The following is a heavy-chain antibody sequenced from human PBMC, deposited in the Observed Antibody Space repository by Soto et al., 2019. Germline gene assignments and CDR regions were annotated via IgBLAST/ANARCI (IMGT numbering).Heavy chain of an antibody. V-gene: IGHV1-18*01. CDR1: GYTFTNYA. D-gene: IGHD3-10*01. CDR3: ARAWFGDFVYYFDY. J-gene: IGHJ4*02. CDR2: ISAYNGNT. Sequence: ASVKVSCKASGYTFTNYAISWVRQAPGQGLEWMGWISAYNGNTNYAQKLQGRVTMTTDTSTSSASMELRSLRSDDTAVYYCARAWFGDFVYYFDYWGQGTLVTASS.